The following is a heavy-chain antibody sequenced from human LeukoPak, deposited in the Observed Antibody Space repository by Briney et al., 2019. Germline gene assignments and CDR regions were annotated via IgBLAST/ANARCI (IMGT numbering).Heavy chain of an antibody. CDR2: ISYDGINK. V-gene: IGHV3-30*18. D-gene: IGHD2-2*01. CDR3: ANLGLRSSTSLDV. J-gene: IGHJ6*02. CDR1: GFTFYNYG. Sequence: PGGSLRLSCAASGFTFYNYGIHWVRQAPGKGLEWVALISYDGINKYYADSVKGRFTISRDNSKNTLYLQMNSLRPEDTAVYYCANLGLRSSTSLDVWGQGTTVTVSS.